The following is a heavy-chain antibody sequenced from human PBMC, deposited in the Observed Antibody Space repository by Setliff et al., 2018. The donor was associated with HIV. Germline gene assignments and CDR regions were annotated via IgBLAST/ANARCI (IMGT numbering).Heavy chain of an antibody. D-gene: IGHD3-16*01. V-gene: IGHV1-2*06. J-gene: IGHJ3*01. CDR3: AKQGYADSLYAFDV. CDR1: GYTFTAYY. CDR2: IHPNTGST. Sequence: ASVKVSCKPSGYTFTAYYIYWVRQAPGHGLELMGRIHPNTGSTNYLQKFQGRVSITRDTSMFTVYMTLTGLTSDDTAVHYCAKQGYADSLYAFDVWGQGTMVTVSS.